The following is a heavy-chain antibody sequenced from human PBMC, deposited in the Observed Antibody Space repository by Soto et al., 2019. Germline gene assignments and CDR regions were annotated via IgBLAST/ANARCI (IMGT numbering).Heavy chain of an antibody. CDR2: IIPILGIA. CDR1: GGTFSSYT. D-gene: IGHD3-22*01. V-gene: IGHV1-69*02. CDR3: ARMPMTGLKNLYYYYGMYV. J-gene: IGHJ6*02. Sequence: QVQLVQSGAEVKKPGSSVKVSCKASGGTFSSYTISWVRQAPGQGLEWMGRIIPILGIANYAQKFQGRVTITTDKSTSTAYRERSSLRSEDTAVYYCARMPMTGLKNLYYYYGMYVWGQGTTVT.